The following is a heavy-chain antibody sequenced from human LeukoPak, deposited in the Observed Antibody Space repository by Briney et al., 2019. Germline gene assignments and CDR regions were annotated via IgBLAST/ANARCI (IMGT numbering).Heavy chain of an antibody. CDR1: GFSLSTSGVC. CDR2: VDWDDDK. CDR3: VRPYYYDSSGYFFDY. Sequence: SGPALVNPTQTLTLTCTFSGFSLSTSGVCVSWIRQPPGKALEWLARVDWDDDKYYSTSLKTRLTISKDTSKSQVVLTMTNMDPVDTATYYCVRPYYYDSSGYFFDYWGQGTLVTVSS. V-gene: IGHV2-70*11. J-gene: IGHJ4*02. D-gene: IGHD3-22*01.